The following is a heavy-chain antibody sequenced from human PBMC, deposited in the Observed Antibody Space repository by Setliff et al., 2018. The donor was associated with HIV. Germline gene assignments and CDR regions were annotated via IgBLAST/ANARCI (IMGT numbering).Heavy chain of an antibody. V-gene: IGHV5-51*01. J-gene: IGHJ3*02. CDR3: ARFRYSGSYYVGDAFDI. CDR1: GYNFTSHW. D-gene: IGHD1-26*01. CDR2: IFPGDSDV. Sequence: GESLKISCKGPGYNFTSHWIGWVRQMPGRGLEWMAIIFPGDSDVRKSPSFQGQVTISADKSIDTAYLQWSSLKASDTAMYYCARFRYSGSYYVGDAFDIWGQGTMVTVSS.